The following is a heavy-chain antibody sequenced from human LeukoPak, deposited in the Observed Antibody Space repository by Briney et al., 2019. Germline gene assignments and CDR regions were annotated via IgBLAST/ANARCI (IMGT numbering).Heavy chain of an antibody. CDR1: GFTFSSYA. D-gene: IGHD6-19*01. Sequence: WGSLRLSCAASGFTFSSYAMSWVRQAPGKGLEWVSTLNNVGGAFYADSVKGRFTISRDNSKNTLYVQMNSLRADDTAVYYCAKRGSSGSYYFDSWGHGTLVTVSS. V-gene: IGHV3-23*01. CDR3: AKRGSSGSYYFDS. J-gene: IGHJ4*01. CDR2: LNNVGGA.